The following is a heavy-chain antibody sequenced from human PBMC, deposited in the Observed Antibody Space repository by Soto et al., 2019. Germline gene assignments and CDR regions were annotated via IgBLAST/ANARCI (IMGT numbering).Heavy chain of an antibody. V-gene: IGHV3-23*01. CDR3: AKTLGGFITMVREDHPDYYYYYGMDV. D-gene: IGHD3-10*01. CDR1: GFTFSSYA. J-gene: IGHJ6*02. Sequence: GGSLRLSCAASGFTFSSYAMSWVRQAPGKGLEWVSAISGSGGSTYYADSVKGRFTISRDNSKNTLYLQMNSLRAEDTAVYYCAKTLGGFITMVREDHPDYYYYYGMDVWGQGTTVTVSS. CDR2: ISGSGGST.